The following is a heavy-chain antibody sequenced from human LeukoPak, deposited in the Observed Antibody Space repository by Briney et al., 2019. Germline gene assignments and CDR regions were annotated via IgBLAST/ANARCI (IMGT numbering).Heavy chain of an antibody. CDR3: ARTGRTSSVAYYYYMDV. CDR2: INHSGST. Sequence: SETLSLTCAVYGGSFSGSYWSWIRLPPGKGLEWIGEINHSGSTNYNPSLKSRVTISVDTSKNQFSLKLTSATAADTAVYYCARTGRTSSVAYYYYMDVWGKGTTVTVS. J-gene: IGHJ6*03. CDR1: GGSFSGSY. V-gene: IGHV4-34*01. D-gene: IGHD6-6*01.